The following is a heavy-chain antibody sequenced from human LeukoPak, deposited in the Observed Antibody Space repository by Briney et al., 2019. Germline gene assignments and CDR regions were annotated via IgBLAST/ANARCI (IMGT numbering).Heavy chain of an antibody. CDR2: ISSSSSYI. V-gene: IGHV3-21*01. CDR1: GFTFSRYS. Sequence: GGSLRLSCAASGFTFSRYSMNWVREAPGKGLEWVSSISSSSSYIYYADSVKGRFTISRDNAKNSLYLQMNSLRAEDTAVYYCARAESKRLGVDYWGQGTLVTASS. J-gene: IGHJ4*02. D-gene: IGHD3-16*01. CDR3: ARAESKRLGVDY.